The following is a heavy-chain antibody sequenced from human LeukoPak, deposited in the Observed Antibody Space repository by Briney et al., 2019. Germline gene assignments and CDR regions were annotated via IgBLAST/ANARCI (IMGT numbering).Heavy chain of an antibody. CDR2: IYPGDSET. D-gene: IGHD1-26*01. V-gene: IGHV5-51*01. Sequence: GESLKISCKGSGYRFTNYWIGWVRQMPGKGLEWMGIIYPGDSETRYSPSFQGQVTISADKSISTAYLQWSSLKASDTAMYYCARRRDLYSGSYYPFDYWGQGTLVTVSS. J-gene: IGHJ4*02. CDR1: GYRFTNYW. CDR3: ARRRDLYSGSYYPFDY.